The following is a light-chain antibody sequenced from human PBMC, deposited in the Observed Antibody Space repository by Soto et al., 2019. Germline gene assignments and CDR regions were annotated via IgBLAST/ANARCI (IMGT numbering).Light chain of an antibody. J-gene: IGKJ4*01. Sequence: EVVLTQSPGTLSLSPGERATLSCRASQTFSSSYLAWYQQKPGQAPRLLIYNASNRATGIPDRFSGSGSGTDVTLTISRLEPEDFAVYYCQQYGSLLTFGGGTKVEIK. CDR2: NAS. CDR1: QTFSSSY. CDR3: QQYGSLLT. V-gene: IGKV3-20*01.